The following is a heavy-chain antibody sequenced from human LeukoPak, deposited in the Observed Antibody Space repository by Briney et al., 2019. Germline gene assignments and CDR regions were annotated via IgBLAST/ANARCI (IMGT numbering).Heavy chain of an antibody. CDR3: ARDPAYYYGSGGYWFDP. CDR1: GYTFTSYG. Sequence: GASVKVSCKASGYTFTSYGISWVRQAPGQGLEWMGWISAYNGNTNYAQKLQGRVTMTTDTSTSTAYMELRSLRSDDTAVYYCARDPAYYYGSGGYWFDPWGQGTLVTVSS. V-gene: IGHV1-18*01. CDR2: ISAYNGNT. J-gene: IGHJ5*02. D-gene: IGHD3-10*01.